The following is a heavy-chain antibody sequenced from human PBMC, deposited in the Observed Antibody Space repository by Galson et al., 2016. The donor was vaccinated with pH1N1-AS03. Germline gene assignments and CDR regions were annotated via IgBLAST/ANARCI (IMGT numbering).Heavy chain of an antibody. CDR1: GITFSGYW. CDR2: IKQDGSEK. V-gene: IGHV3-7*03. Sequence: SLRLSCAASGITFSGYWMTWVRQAPGKGLEWVANIKQDGSEKYSVDSVKGRFTISRDNAKNSLYLQMNSLGAEDTAVYYCARGKDFWSGYPDDAFYIWGQGTIVTVSS. CDR3: ARGKDFWSGYPDDAFYI. D-gene: IGHD3-3*01. J-gene: IGHJ3*02.